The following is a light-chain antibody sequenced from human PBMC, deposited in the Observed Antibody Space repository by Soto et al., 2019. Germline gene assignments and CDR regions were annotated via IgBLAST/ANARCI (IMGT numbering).Light chain of an antibody. Sequence: EIVVTQSPGTLSLSPGERATLSCRSSQSVSSNYLAWYQQKPDQAPRLVIYDVSGRATGIPDRFSGSGSGTDFTLTISRLEPEDFAVYYCQQDGRSPTFGQGTKVEIK. J-gene: IGKJ1*01. CDR2: DVS. V-gene: IGKV3-20*01. CDR3: QQDGRSPT. CDR1: QSVSSNY.